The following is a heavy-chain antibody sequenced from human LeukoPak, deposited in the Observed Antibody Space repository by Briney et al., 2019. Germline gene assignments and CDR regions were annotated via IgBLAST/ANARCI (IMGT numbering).Heavy chain of an antibody. D-gene: IGHD2-15*01. CDR1: GGSISSSSYY. CDR2: IYYSGST. V-gene: IGHV4-39*01. J-gene: IGHJ3*02. Sequence: SETLSLTCTVSGGSISSSSYYWGWIRQPPGKGLEWIGSIYYSGSTYYSPSLKSRVTISVDTSKNQFSLKLSSVTAADTAVYYCARHSDIVVVVAATPGAFDIWGQGTMVTVSS. CDR3: ARHSDIVVVVAATPGAFDI.